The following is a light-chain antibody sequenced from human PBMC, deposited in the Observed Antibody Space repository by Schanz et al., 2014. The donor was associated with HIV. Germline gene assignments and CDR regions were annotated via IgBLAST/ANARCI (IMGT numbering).Light chain of an antibody. CDR3: QQYGGSPT. CDR2: GAS. J-gene: IGKJ1*01. Sequence: EIVLTQSPGTLSLSPGEGATLSCRASQSVSSAYLAWYQQRPGQAPRLLIYGASTRATGIPDRFSGSGSGSAFTLTISRLEPADMAVYYCQQYGGSPTFGQGTKVEI. V-gene: IGKV3-20*01. CDR1: QSVSSAY.